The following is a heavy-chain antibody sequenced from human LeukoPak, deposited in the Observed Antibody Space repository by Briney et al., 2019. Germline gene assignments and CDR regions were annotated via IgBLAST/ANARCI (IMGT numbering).Heavy chain of an antibody. Sequence: SSETLSLTCTVSGGSISSSSYYWGWIRQPPGKGLEWIGSIYYSGSTYYNPSLKSRVTISVDTSKNQFSLKLSSVTAADTAVYYCARLTQAQYYYDSRDAFDIWGQGTMVTVSS. CDR1: GGSISSSSYY. CDR3: ARLTQAQYYYDSRDAFDI. J-gene: IGHJ3*02. CDR2: IYYSGST. D-gene: IGHD3-22*01. V-gene: IGHV4-39*01.